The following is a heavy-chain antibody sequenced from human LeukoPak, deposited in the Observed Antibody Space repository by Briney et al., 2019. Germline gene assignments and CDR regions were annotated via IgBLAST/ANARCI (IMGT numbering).Heavy chain of an antibody. Sequence: GGSLRLSCEASGFTFSSYSMNWVRQAPGKGLEWVSYISTRSSTIYYADSVKGRFTISRDNAKNSLFLQMNSLRDEDTAVYYCARELNYYDSSGYYFSYWGQGTLVTVSS. D-gene: IGHD3-22*01. V-gene: IGHV3-48*02. CDR1: GFTFSSYS. J-gene: IGHJ4*02. CDR3: ARELNYYDSSGYYFSY. CDR2: ISTRSSTI.